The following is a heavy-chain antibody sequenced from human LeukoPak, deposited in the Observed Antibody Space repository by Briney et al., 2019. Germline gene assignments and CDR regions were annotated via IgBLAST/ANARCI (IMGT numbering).Heavy chain of an antibody. CDR2: IYYSGST. Sequence: KPSETLSLTCTVSGGSISSYYWSWIRQPPGKGLEWIGSIYYSGSTYYNPSLKSRVTISVDTSKNQFSLKLSSVTAADTAVYYCARVIYGGNGRWFDPWGQGTLVTVSS. D-gene: IGHD4-23*01. J-gene: IGHJ5*02. CDR3: ARVIYGGNGRWFDP. V-gene: IGHV4-59*01. CDR1: GGSISSYY.